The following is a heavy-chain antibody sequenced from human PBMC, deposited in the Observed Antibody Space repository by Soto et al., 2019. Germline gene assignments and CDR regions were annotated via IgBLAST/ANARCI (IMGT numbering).Heavy chain of an antibody. Sequence: GASVKVSCKASGYTFTGYYMHWVRQAPGQGLEWMGWINPNSGGTNYAQKFQGWVTMTRDTSISTAFMELSRLRSDDTAVYYCARESNGNIVVVPAASPRPHSGMDVWGQGTTVTVSS. CDR1: GYTFTGYY. V-gene: IGHV1-2*04. D-gene: IGHD2-2*01. CDR2: INPNSGGT. J-gene: IGHJ6*02. CDR3: ARESNGNIVVVPAASPRPHSGMDV.